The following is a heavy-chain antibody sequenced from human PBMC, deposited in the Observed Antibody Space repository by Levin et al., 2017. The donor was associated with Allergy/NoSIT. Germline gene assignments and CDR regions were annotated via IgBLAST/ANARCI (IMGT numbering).Heavy chain of an antibody. CDR3: SRDPRTAYSRYFDY. Sequence: ASVKVSCRTSGYAFTNFAVTWVRQAPGQGLEWVGWINAYNGNTVYARKFQDRVTLTTDTSTSTAYMDLRGLRSDDTAVYYCSRDPRTAYSRYFDYWGQGALVTVSS. CDR2: INAYNGNT. D-gene: IGHD2-21*01. CDR1: GYAFTNFA. J-gene: IGHJ4*02. V-gene: IGHV1-18*01.